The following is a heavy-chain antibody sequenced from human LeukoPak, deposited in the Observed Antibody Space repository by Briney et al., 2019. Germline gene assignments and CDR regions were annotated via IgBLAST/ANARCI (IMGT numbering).Heavy chain of an antibody. V-gene: IGHV4-34*01. J-gene: IGHJ4*02. D-gene: IGHD6-19*01. CDR1: GGSFSGYY. CDR3: ARGRVREAVAGFDY. CDR2: INHSGST. Sequence: PSETLSLTCAVYGGSFSGYYWSWIRQPPGKGLEWIGEINHSGSTNYNPSLKSRVIISVDTSKNQFSLKLSSVTAADTAVYYCARGRVREAVAGFDYWGQGTLVTVSS.